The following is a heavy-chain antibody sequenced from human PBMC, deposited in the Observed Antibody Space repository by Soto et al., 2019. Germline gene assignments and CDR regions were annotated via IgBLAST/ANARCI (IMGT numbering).Heavy chain of an antibody. CDR3: AKVRGRDSSGWFDAFDI. V-gene: IGHV3-30*02. CDR1: ESICTGYG. J-gene: IGHJ3*02. Sequence: GGALRLSCGASESICTGYGMHWVRQTPGKGLEWVAVIRFDGTDEHYADSVKGRFTISRDNSKNTLYLQMNSLRAEDTAVYYCAKVRGRDSSGWFDAFDIWGQGTMVIVSS. D-gene: IGHD6-19*01. CDR2: IRFDGTDE.